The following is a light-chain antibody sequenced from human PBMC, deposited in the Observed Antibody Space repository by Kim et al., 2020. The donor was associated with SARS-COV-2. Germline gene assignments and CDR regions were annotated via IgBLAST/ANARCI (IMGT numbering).Light chain of an antibody. CDR1: QDISRY. CDR3: QQSSSAPRT. Sequence: DIQMTQSPSSLSASVGDRVTITCRASQDISRYLKWYQQKPGKAPKLLIYTASSLQSGVPSRFTGSGSETDFTLTITSLQPEDFATYYYQQSSSAPRTFGRGTKLEI. J-gene: IGKJ4*01. V-gene: IGKV1-39*01. CDR2: TAS.